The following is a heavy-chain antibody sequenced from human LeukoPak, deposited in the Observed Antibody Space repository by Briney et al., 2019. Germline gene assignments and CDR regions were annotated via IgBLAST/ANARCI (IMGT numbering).Heavy chain of an antibody. CDR3: AREKDLGDAFDI. D-gene: IGHD2-15*01. CDR1: GGSFSGYY. CDR2: INHSGST. V-gene: IGHV4-34*01. Sequence: SETLSLTCAVYGGSFSGYYWSWIRQPPGKGVEWIGEINHSGSTNYNPSLKSRVTISVDTSKNQFSLKLSSVTAADTAVYYCAREKDLGDAFDIWGQGTMVTVSS. J-gene: IGHJ3*02.